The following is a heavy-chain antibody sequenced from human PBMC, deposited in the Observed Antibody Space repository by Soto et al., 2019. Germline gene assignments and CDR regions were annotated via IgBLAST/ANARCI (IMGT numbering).Heavy chain of an antibody. CDR1: GGSVSSSDYY. V-gene: IGHV4-39*01. CDR2: VYYSGTT. Sequence: QLQLQESGPGLVKPSETLSLTCTVSGGSVSSSDYYWGWIRQPPGKELEWIGAVYYSGTTYYMPSLKSRVTISVDTSKNLFSRNLRSGTAADTAVYYCARQTGGFGYYFDYWGQGALVTVSS. D-gene: IGHD3-16*01. CDR3: ARQTGGFGYYFDY. J-gene: IGHJ4*02.